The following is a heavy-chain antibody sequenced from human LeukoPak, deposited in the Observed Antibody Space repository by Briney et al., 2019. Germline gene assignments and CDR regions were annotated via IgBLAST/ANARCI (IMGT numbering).Heavy chain of an antibody. D-gene: IGHD2-15*01. J-gene: IGHJ6*02. Sequence: PSQTLSLTCTVSGGSISSGGYYWSWIRQHPGKGLEWIGYIYYSGSTYYNPSLKSRVTISVDTSKNQFSLKLSSVTAVDTAVYYCARDRWVAAKGDYYGMDVWGQGTTVTVSS. CDR1: GGSISSGGYY. CDR3: ARDRWVAAKGDYYGMDV. CDR2: IYYSGST. V-gene: IGHV4-31*03.